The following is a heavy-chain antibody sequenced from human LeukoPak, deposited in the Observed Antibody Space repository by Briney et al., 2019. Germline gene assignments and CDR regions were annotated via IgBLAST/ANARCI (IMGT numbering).Heavy chain of an antibody. CDR1: GFTVSSIY. D-gene: IGHD5-18*01. V-gene: IGHV3-53*01. CDR2: IYSDGNT. J-gene: IGHJ4*02. CDR3: ARSDTAMVSTLDY. Sequence: GGSLRLSCAVSGFTVSSIYMSWVRQAPGKGLEWVSSIYSDGNTYYADSVKGRFTISRDNSKNTQYLQMNSLRAEDTAVYYCARSDTAMVSTLDYWGQGTLVTVSS.